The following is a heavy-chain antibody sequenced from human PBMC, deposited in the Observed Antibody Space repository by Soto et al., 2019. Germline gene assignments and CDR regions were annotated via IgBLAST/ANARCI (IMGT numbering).Heavy chain of an antibody. Sequence: QVQLQQWGAGLLKPSETLSLTCAVYGGSFSGYYWSWIRQPPGKGLEWIGAINHSGSTNYNPSLKSRGTLSVDTSKNQFSVKLSSVTAPETAVFYCASGKGSGSYYYWGQGTLVTVSS. J-gene: IGHJ4*02. V-gene: IGHV4-34*01. CDR1: GGSFSGYY. CDR3: ASGKGSGSYYY. CDR2: INHSGST. D-gene: IGHD3-10*01.